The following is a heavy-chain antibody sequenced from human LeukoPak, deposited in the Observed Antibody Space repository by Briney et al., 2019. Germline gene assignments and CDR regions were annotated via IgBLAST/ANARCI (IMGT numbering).Heavy chain of an antibody. D-gene: IGHD5-18*01. CDR2: IYYSGST. V-gene: IGHV4-31*03. J-gene: IGHJ4*02. CDR1: GGSISSGGYY. Sequence: SETLSLTCSVSGGSISSGGYYWTWIRQHPGKGLEWIRYIYYSGSTNYNPSLKSRVTISVDTSKNQFSLKLSSVTAADTAVYYCARDGYSYGFDYWGQGTLVTVSS. CDR3: ARDGYSYGFDY.